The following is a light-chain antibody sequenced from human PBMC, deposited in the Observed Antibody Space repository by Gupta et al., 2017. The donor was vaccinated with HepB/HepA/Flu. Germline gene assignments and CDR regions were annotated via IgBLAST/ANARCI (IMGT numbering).Light chain of an antibody. CDR1: QSVSSSY. J-gene: IGKJ1*01. CDR2: GTS. CDR3: QQYYSSHPMWT. V-gene: IGKV3-20*01. Sequence: EIVLTQSPGTLSLSPGERATLSCRASQSVSSSYLAWYQQKPGQAPRLLIFGTSSRATGIPDRCSGSGGGTDFTLTISELEPEDFAVYYCQQYYSSHPMWTFGQGTKVEIK.